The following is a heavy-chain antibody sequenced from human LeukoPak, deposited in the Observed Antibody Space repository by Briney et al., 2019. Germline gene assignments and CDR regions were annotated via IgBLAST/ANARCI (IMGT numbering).Heavy chain of an antibody. Sequence: GASVKVSCKASGYTFTGYYIHWVRQAPGQGLEWMGWINSNSGGTNYAQKFQGRVTMTRDTSPTTAYMELNRLRSDDTAVYYCARVRRPEYSSSSYYYYMDVWGKGTKVTVSS. D-gene: IGHD6-6*01. J-gene: IGHJ6*03. CDR2: INSNSGGT. V-gene: IGHV1-2*02. CDR3: ARVRRPEYSSSSYYYYMDV. CDR1: GYTFTGYY.